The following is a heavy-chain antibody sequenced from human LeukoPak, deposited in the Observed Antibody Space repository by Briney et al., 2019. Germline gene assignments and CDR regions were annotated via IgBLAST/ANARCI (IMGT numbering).Heavy chain of an antibody. CDR1: GFTFSSYA. D-gene: IGHD3-22*01. CDR3: AKDSSGYYDLPSGYFDY. CDR2: ISYDGSNK. Sequence: GRSLRLSCAASGFTFSSYAMHWVRQAPGKGLEWVAVISYDGSNKYYADSVKGRFTISRDNSKNTLYLQMNSLRAEDTAVYYCAKDSSGYYDLPSGYFDYWGQGTLVTVSS. J-gene: IGHJ4*02. V-gene: IGHV3-30*04.